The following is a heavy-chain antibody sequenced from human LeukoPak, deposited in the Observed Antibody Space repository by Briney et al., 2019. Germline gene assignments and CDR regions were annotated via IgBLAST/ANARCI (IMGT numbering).Heavy chain of an antibody. D-gene: IGHD2-15*01. Sequence: GGSLRLSCVAPGFTFSNYAMSWVRQAPGKGLELVSGIYGSDDKTVYGDAVKGRFTISRDNSKNTLYLQMNSLRADDTAVYYCAKTQGYYDAWGQGALVTVSS. CDR3: AKTQGYYDA. J-gene: IGHJ5*02. V-gene: IGHV3-23*01. CDR2: IYGSDDKT. CDR1: GFTFSNYA.